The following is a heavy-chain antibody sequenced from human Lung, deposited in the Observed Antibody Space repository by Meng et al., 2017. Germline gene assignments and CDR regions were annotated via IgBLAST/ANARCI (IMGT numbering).Heavy chain of an antibody. Sequence: QVQLVQSGADVKKPGASVKVSCKASGYTFTAYYIHWVRQAPGQGLEWMGRINPNSGGTNFAQKFQGRVIMTRDTSISTAYMELSSLGFDDTAVCYCAKALGWGSSPDYWGQGILVTVSS. CDR3: AKALGWGSSPDY. CDR2: INPNSGGT. CDR1: GYTFTAYY. J-gene: IGHJ4*02. V-gene: IGHV1-2*06. D-gene: IGHD2-21*01.